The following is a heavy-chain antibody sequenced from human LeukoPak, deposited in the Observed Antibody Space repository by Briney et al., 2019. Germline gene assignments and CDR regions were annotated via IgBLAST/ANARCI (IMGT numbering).Heavy chain of an antibody. D-gene: IGHD3-3*01. CDR3: AKNNDVWSGYFDS. CDR2: VYYSGTT. Sequence: SEALSVTCNVSGGSISIYHWNWIRQSPGKGLEWIGYVYYSGTTEYNPSLKGRVTISVDTFKNQFSLKLTYVTAADTAVYYCAKNNDVWSGYFDSWGQGALVTVSS. CDR1: GGSISIYH. J-gene: IGHJ4*02. V-gene: IGHV4-59*01.